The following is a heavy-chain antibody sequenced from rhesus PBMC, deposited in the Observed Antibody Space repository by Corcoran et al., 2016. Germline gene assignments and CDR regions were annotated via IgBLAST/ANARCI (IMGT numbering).Heavy chain of an antibody. J-gene: IGHJ4*01. Sequence: QLQLQESGPGLVKPSETLSLTCAVSGGSISSSYWSWIRQAPGKGLEWIGYFYGSDTSTNYNPALKSRVTLSVETSKNQLSLKLSSVTAADTAVYYCARVSDFSFDYWGQGVLVTVSS. CDR2: FYGSDTST. V-gene: IGHV4-169*01. CDR1: GGSISSSY. CDR3: ARVSDFSFDY. D-gene: IGHD6-25*01.